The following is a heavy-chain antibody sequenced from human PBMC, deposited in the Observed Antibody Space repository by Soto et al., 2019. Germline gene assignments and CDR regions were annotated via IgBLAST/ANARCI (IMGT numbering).Heavy chain of an antibody. D-gene: IGHD1-26*01. J-gene: IGHJ4*02. V-gene: IGHV1-8*02. CDR3: ARGVSAGVDY. CDR2: MEPSTGRT. CDR1: GYTFSGFY. Sequence: ASVKVSCKASGYTFSGFYMHWVRQTAGQGLEWMGWMEPSTGRTGYAQKFQGRVTMTRDTSINTAYMELTTLTSDDTAFYYCARGVSAGVDYWGQGTLVTVSS.